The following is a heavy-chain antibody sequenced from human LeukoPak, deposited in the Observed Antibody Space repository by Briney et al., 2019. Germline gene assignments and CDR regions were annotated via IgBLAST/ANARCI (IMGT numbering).Heavy chain of an antibody. CDR2: ISGSGGST. CDR1: GFTFSSYA. V-gene: IGHV3-23*01. CDR3: TKVRSGSSNWALRVFDY. Sequence: GGSLRLSCAASGFTFSSYAMSWVRQAPGKGLEWVSAISGSGGSTYYADSMKGRFTISRDNSKSTLYLEMNSLRVEDTAVYCCTKVRSGSSNWALRVFDYWGQGALVTVPS. J-gene: IGHJ4*02. D-gene: IGHD4-11*01.